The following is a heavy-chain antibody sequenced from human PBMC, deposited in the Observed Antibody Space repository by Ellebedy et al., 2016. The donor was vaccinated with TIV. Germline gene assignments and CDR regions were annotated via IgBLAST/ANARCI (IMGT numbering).Heavy chain of an antibody. CDR2: IGIDSTT. Sequence: GESLKISCAASGFTVNSNYMSWVRQAPGKGLEWVSVIGIDSTTYYADSVKGRFTISRDKSKNTLYIEMNSLRAEDTAVYYCARETFNDVDLKLWGIFDIWGQGTVVAVSS. D-gene: IGHD3-10*01. J-gene: IGHJ3*02. CDR3: ARETFNDVDLKLWGIFDI. CDR1: GFTVNSNY. V-gene: IGHV3-66*01.